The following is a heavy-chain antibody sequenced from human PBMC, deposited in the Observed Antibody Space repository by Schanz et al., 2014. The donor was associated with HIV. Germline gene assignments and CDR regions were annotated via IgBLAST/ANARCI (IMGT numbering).Heavy chain of an antibody. J-gene: IGHJ6*02. CDR3: AKDMGGVVPAAPFYYYGMDV. D-gene: IGHD2-2*01. Sequence: EVQLVESGGGLVQPGGSLRLSCEASGFTLRNSWMTWVRQAPGQGLEWVANINPDETDKKYADSVKGRFAISKDKSKNSLYLQMNSLRTEDTALYYCAKDMGGVVPAAPFYYYGMDVWGQGTTVTVSS. V-gene: IGHV3-7*03. CDR1: GFTLRNSW. CDR2: INPDETDK.